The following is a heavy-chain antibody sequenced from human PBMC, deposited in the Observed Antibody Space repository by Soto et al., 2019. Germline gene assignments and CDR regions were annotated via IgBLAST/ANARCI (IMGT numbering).Heavy chain of an antibody. CDR2: ISYEGSNK. D-gene: IGHD5-18*01. V-gene: IGHV3-30-3*01. CDR3: ARGVGYSYGLYYYGMDV. J-gene: IGHJ6*02. Sequence: QAPGKGLEWVAVISYEGSNKYYADSVKGRFTISRDNSKNTLYLQMNILRAEDTAVYYCARGVGYSYGLYYYGMDVWGQGTTVTVSS.